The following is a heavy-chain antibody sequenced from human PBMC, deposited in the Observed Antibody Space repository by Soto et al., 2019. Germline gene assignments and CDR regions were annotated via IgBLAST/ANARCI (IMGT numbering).Heavy chain of an antibody. V-gene: IGHV1-58*01. J-gene: IGHJ6*02. Sequence: ASVKVSCKASGFTFTSSAVQWVRQAGGQRREWIGWIVVGSGNTIYAQKFQERVTITRDLSTSTAYMELSSLRSEDTAVYYCAAKGQQHMGSSNGMDVWGQGTTVTVSS. CDR3: AAKGQQHMGSSNGMDV. CDR1: GFTFTSSA. D-gene: IGHD6-13*01. CDR2: IVVGSGNT.